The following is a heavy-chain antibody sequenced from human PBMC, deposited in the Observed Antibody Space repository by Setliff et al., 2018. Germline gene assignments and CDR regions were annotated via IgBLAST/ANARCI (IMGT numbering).Heavy chain of an antibody. CDR2: IYYSGST. D-gene: IGHD1-7*01. CDR3: ARSRTTAVKGGVFAV. V-gene: IGHV4-31*03. J-gene: IGHJ2*01. Sequence: SETLSLTCIVSGASISSDAYYWSWIRQHPGRGLEWIGYIYYSGSTYYNPSLQSRLTISLDPSKNQFSLELTSVAAADTAVYYCARSRTTAVKGGVFAVWGRGTLVTVSS. CDR1: GASISSDAYY.